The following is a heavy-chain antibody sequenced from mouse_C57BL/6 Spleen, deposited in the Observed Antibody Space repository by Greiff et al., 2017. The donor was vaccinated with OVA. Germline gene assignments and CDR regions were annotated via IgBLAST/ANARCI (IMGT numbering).Heavy chain of an antibody. CDR3: ARLDSSGLAY. Sequence: EVHLVESGGGLVQPGGSLSLSCAASGFTFTDYYMSWVRQPPGKALEWLGFIRNKANGYTTEYSASVKGRFTISRDNSQSILYLQMNALRAEDSATYYCARLDSSGLAYWGQGTLVTVSA. CDR1: GFTFTDYY. D-gene: IGHD3-2*02. V-gene: IGHV7-3*01. CDR2: IRNKANGYTT. J-gene: IGHJ3*01.